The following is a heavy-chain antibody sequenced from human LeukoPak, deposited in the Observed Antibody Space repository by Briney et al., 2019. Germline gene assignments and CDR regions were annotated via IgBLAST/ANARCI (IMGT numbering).Heavy chain of an antibody. J-gene: IGHJ6*03. CDR2: IRAYNGNT. V-gene: IGHV1-18*01. CDR3: ARVVGFWSGYPIYYYYYYMDV. D-gene: IGHD3-3*01. Sequence: ASVKVSCKASGYTFTSYGISWVRQAPGQGLEWMGWIRAYNGNTNYAQKLQGRVTMTIDTYTSTAYMELRRLRSDDTAVYYCARVVGFWSGYPIYYYYYYMDVWGKGTTVTVSS. CDR1: GYTFTSYG.